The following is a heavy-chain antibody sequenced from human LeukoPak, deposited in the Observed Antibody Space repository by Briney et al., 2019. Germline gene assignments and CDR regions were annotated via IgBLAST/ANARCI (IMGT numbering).Heavy chain of an antibody. D-gene: IGHD6-19*01. Sequence: GGSLRLYCAASGFTFSSYAMHWVRQAPGKGLEWVAVISYDGSNKYYADSVKGRFTISRDNAKNTLYVQMNSLRAEDTAVYYCARAPVTSGWLGPGYWGQGTLVTVSS. V-gene: IGHV3-30-3*01. CDR3: ARAPVTSGWLGPGY. J-gene: IGHJ4*02. CDR1: GFTFSSYA. CDR2: ISYDGSNK.